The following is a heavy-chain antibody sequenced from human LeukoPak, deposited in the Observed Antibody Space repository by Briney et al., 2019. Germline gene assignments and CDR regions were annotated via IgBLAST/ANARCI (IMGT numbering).Heavy chain of an antibody. J-gene: IGHJ4*02. V-gene: IGHV3-74*01. CDR1: GFTFSSYW. CDR3: ARVSSSGWYGSQNPFDY. Sequence: GGSLRLSCAASGFTFSSYWMHWVRQAPGKGLVWVSCINSDGSSTSYADSVKGRFTISRDNAKNTLYLQMNSLRAEDTAVYYCARVSSSGWYGSQNPFDYWGQGTLVTVSS. D-gene: IGHD6-19*01. CDR2: INSDGSST.